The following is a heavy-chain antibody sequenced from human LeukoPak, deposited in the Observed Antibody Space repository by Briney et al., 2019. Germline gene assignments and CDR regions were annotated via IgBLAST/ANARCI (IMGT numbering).Heavy chain of an antibody. CDR3: TMENSGARA. D-gene: IGHD4-17*01. CDR1: GFTFSYPW. CDR2: IRSKTHGGTA. Sequence: GGSLRLSCAASGFTFSYPWMSWVRQAPGKGLEWVGRIRSKTHGGTADYAAPVKGRFTISRDDSKNTLYLQMNSLKSEDTAVYYCTMENSGARAWGQGTLVTVSP. J-gene: IGHJ4*02. V-gene: IGHV3-15*01.